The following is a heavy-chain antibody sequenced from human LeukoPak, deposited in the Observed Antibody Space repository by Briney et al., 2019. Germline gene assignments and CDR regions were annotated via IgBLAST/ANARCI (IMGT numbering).Heavy chain of an antibody. D-gene: IGHD6-13*01. J-gene: IGHJ4*02. CDR2: MSSNGGST. CDR3: VKLMGYSSSWYGFDY. Sequence: GGSVTLSCSASGFNFSSYAMDWVRQAPGKGLEYVSGMSSNGGSTYYADSVKGRFTISRDNSKNTLYLQMSSLRAEDTAVYYCVKLMGYSSSWYGFDYWGQGTLVTVSS. V-gene: IGHV3-64D*06. CDR1: GFNFSSYA.